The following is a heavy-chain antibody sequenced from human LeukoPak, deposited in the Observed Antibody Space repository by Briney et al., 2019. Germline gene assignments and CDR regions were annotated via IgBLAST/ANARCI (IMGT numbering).Heavy chain of an antibody. Sequence: GASVKVSCKASGYIFTSYAMHWVRQAPGQRLEWMGWINAANGNTKYSQKFQGRVTMTRDTSTSTVYMELSSLRSEDTAAYYCARGSSGIAVAGGVDYWGQGTLVTVSS. CDR2: INAANGNT. CDR3: ARGSSGIAVAGGVDY. V-gene: IGHV1-3*01. CDR1: GYIFTSYA. J-gene: IGHJ4*02. D-gene: IGHD6-19*01.